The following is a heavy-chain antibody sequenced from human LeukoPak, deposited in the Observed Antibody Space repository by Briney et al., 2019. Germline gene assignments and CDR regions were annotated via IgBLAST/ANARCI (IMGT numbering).Heavy chain of an antibody. CDR3: ARGGGLDV. J-gene: IGHJ6*02. D-gene: IGHD3-16*01. CDR1: GFTFSSYW. CDR2: INHNGNVN. V-gene: IGHV3-7*03. Sequence: GGPLRLSCAASGFTFSSYWMNWARQAPGKGLEWVASINHNGNVNYYVDSVEGRFTISRDSAKNSLYLQMSNLRAEDTAVYFCARGGGLDVWGQGATVTVSS.